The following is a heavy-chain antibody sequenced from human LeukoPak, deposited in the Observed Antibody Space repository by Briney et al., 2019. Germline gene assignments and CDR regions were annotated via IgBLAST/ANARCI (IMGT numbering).Heavy chain of an antibody. CDR1: GFTFSSYW. CDR2: ISYDGSNK. J-gene: IGHJ4*02. CDR3: ATTMGFWSGYQFDY. V-gene: IGHV3-30*03. Sequence: GGSLRLSCAASGFTFSSYWMSWVRQAPGKGLEWVAVISYDGSNKYYADSVKGRFTISRDNSKNTLFLQMNSLRAEDTAVYYCATTMGFWSGYQFDYWGQGTLVTVSS. D-gene: IGHD3-3*01.